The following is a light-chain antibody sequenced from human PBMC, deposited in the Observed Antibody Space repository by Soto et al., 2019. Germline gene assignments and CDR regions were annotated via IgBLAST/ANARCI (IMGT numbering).Light chain of an antibody. CDR2: GAS. V-gene: IGKV3-20*01. CDR1: QSVSSTY. CDR3: EQYDSSPYT. J-gene: IGKJ2*01. Sequence: EIVLTQSPGTLSLSPGERATLSCRASQSVSSTYLAWYQHKPGQAPRLLIYGASSWETGIPDTFSGSGSGTDFTLTISRLEPEDFAVYYCEQYDSSPYTFGQGTKLEIK.